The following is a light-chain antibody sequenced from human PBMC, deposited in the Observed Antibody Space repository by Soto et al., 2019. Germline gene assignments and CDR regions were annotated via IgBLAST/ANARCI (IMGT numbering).Light chain of an antibody. Sequence: DIQMTQSPSSLSASVGARVSITCQASQDIRTSLSWFQQKPGRAPKLLIYGASYLETGVPSRFRGSGSGTDFTFTISSLHPEDIGTYYCRHYHDLPPFTFGPGTKVDIK. V-gene: IGKV1-33*01. J-gene: IGKJ3*01. CDR2: GAS. CDR3: RHYHDLPPFT. CDR1: QDIRTS.